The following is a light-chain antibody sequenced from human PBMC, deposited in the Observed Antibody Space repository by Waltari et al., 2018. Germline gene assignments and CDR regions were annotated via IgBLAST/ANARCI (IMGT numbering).Light chain of an antibody. V-gene: IGLV4-69*01. J-gene: IGLJ2*01. CDR1: SGHSSYA. Sequence: QLVLTQSPSASASLGASVKLTCTLSSGHSSYAIAWPQHQPEKGPRYLMKLNSDGSHNKGDGIPDRFSGSSSGAERYLTISSLQSEDEGDYYCQTWGTGIHPEVFGGGTKLTVL. CDR3: QTWGTGIHPEV. CDR2: LNSDGSH.